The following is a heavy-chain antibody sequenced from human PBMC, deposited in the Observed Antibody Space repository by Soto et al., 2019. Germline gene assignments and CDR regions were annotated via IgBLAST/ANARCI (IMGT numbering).Heavy chain of an antibody. V-gene: IGHV4-61*01. CDR1: GGSVRTGSYY. D-gene: IGHD3-22*01. J-gene: IGHJ4*02. CDR2: IYQSGTT. Sequence: PSETLSLPCSVSGGSVRTGSYYWTWIRQPPGKGLEWIGYIYQSGTTNYNASLKRRVTISIDTSKNQFFLKLNSVTAADTGVYYCARDSSGRHDYWGQGTLVTV. CDR3: ARDSSGRHDY.